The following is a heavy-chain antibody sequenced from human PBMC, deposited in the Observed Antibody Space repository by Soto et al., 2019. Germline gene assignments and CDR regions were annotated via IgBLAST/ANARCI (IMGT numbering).Heavy chain of an antibody. CDR1: GYTFTDYW. V-gene: IGHV5-10-1*01. CDR2: IDPSDSYT. CDR3: ARLFKYCSSTSCYDWFDP. Sequence: GESLKISCKGSGYTFTDYWIGWVRQLPGKGLEWMGRIDPSDSYTNYSPSFQGHVTISADKSISTAYLQWSSLKASDTAMYYCARLFKYCSSTSCYDWFDPWGQGTLVTVSS. J-gene: IGHJ5*02. D-gene: IGHD2-2*01.